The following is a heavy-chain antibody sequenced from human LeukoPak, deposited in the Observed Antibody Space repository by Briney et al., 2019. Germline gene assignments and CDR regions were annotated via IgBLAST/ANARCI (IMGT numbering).Heavy chain of an antibody. CDR3: ARGASGSGDH. V-gene: IGHV3-64*01. Sequence: PGGSLRLSCAASGFTFSSYAMHWVRQAPGKGLEYVSAISSNGGSTYYAISVKGRFTISRDNSKNTLYLQMGSLRAEDMAVYYCARGASGSGDHWGQGTLVIVSS. CDR2: ISSNGGST. CDR1: GFTFSSYA. J-gene: IGHJ4*02. D-gene: IGHD1-26*01.